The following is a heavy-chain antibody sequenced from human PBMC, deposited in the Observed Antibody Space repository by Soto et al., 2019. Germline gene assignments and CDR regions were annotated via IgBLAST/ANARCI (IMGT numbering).Heavy chain of an antibody. D-gene: IGHD1-20*01. CDR1: CGSFSGYY. V-gene: IGHV4-34*01. J-gene: IGHJ6*02. CDR2: INHSGST. Sequence: PSETLSLTCAVYCGSFSGYYWSWIRQPPGKGLEWIGEINHSGSTNYNPSLKSRVTISVDTSKNQFSLKLSSVTAADTAVYYCARPDRDITGTQEGMDVWGQGTTVTVSS. CDR3: ARPDRDITGTQEGMDV.